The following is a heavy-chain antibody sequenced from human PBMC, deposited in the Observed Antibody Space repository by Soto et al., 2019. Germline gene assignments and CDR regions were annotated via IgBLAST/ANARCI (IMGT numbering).Heavy chain of an antibody. CDR2: ISAYNGNT. CDR3: ARDYGDYERDDAFDI. V-gene: IGHV1-18*01. Sequence: ASVKVSCKASGYTSTSYGISWAQQAPGQGLEWMGWISAYNGNTNYAQKLQGRVTMTTDTSTSTAYMELRSLRSDDTAVYYCARDYGDYERDDAFDIWGQGTMVTVS. D-gene: IGHD4-17*01. CDR1: GYTSTSYG. J-gene: IGHJ3*02.